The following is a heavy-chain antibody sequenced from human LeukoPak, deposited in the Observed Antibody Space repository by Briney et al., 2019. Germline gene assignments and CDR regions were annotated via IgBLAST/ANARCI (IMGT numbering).Heavy chain of an antibody. V-gene: IGHV4-34*01. Sequence: SETLSLTCAVYGGSFSGYYCSWIRQPPGKGLEWIGEINHSGSTNYNPSLKSRVTISVDTSKNQFSLKLSSVTAADTAVYYCARDVRGYSYGNYYYYGMDVWGQGTTVTVSS. CDR3: ARDVRGYSYGNYYYYGMDV. CDR1: GGSFSGYY. J-gene: IGHJ6*02. CDR2: INHSGST. D-gene: IGHD5-18*01.